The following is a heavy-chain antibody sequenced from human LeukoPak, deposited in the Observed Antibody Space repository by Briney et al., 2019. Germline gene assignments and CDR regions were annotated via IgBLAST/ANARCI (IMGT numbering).Heavy chain of an antibody. D-gene: IGHD2-2*02. J-gene: IGHJ6*02. CDR1: GFTFSNSA. CDR3: ARVKVVVVPAAIWYYYYYGMDV. V-gene: IGHV4-34*01. Sequence: GSLRLSCAASGFTFSNSAMHWVRQPPGKGLEWIGEINHSGSTNYNPSLKSRVTISVDTSKNQFSLKLSSVTAADTAVYYCARVKVVVVPAAIWYYYYYGMDVWGQGTTVTVSS. CDR2: INHSGST.